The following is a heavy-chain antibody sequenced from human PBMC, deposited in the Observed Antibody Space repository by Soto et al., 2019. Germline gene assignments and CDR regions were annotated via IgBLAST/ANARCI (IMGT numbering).Heavy chain of an antibody. CDR1: GFSLSTSGVG. CDR2: IYWDDDK. J-gene: IGHJ3*02. Sequence: QITLKESGPTLVRPTQTLTLTCTFSGFSLSTSGVGVGWIRQPPGKALEWLALIYWDDDKRYSPSLKSRLTITKDTPKNPVVLTMTNMDPVDTATYYCAHRATVAVAGGGLDICGQGTMVTVSS. V-gene: IGHV2-5*02. CDR3: AHRATVAVAGGGLDI. D-gene: IGHD6-19*01.